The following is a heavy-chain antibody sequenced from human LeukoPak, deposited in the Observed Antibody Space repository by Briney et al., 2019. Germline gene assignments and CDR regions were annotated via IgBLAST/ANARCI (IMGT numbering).Heavy chain of an antibody. V-gene: IGHV3-23*01. CDR2: ISGSGGST. Sequence: GGSLRLSCAASGFTFSSYGMSWVRQAPGKGLEWVSAISGSGGSTYYADSVKGRFTISRDNSKNTLYLQMNSLRDEDTAVYYCAKSPQTYYYDSSGYYYFDYWGQGTLVTVSS. CDR1: GFTFSSYG. D-gene: IGHD3-22*01. CDR3: AKSPQTYYYDSSGYYYFDY. J-gene: IGHJ4*02.